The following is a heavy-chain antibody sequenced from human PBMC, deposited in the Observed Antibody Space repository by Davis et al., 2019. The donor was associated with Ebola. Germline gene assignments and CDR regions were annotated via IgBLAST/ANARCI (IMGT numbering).Heavy chain of an antibody. CDR2: IGTAGDT. D-gene: IGHD3-22*01. J-gene: IGHJ4*02. CDR3: ARLMYDSSGYYSAFDY. V-gene: IGHV3-13*01. CDR1: GFTFSSYD. Sequence: GESLKISCAASGFTFSSYDMHWVRQATGKGLEWVSAIGTAGDTYYPGSVKGRFTISRDNAKNSLFLQMNSLRAEDTALYFCARLMYDSSGYYSAFDYWGQGTLVTVSS.